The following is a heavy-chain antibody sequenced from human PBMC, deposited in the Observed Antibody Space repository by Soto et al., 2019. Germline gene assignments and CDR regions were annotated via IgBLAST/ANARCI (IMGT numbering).Heavy chain of an antibody. V-gene: IGHV3-30*18. D-gene: IGHD3-3*01. CDR2: ISYDGSNK. CDR1: GFTFSSYG. J-gene: IGHJ4*02. CDR3: AKAPRNDLRFLEPDY. Sequence: TGGSLRLSCAASGFTFSSYGMHWVRQAPGKGLEWVAVISYDGSNKYYADSVKGRFTISRDNSKNTLYLQMNSLRAEDTAVYYCAKAPRNDLRFLEPDYWGQGTLVTVSS.